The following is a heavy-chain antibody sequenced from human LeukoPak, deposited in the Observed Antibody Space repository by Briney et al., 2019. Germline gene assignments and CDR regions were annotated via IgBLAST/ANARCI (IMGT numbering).Heavy chain of an antibody. V-gene: IGHV3-23*01. J-gene: IGHJ4*02. Sequence: GGSLRLSCVASGFTFSRHGMNWVRQAPGKGLEWVSGISPSGDIKYYVDSVKGRFTVSRDNSKNTLYLQINSLRDEDTAVYYCAKDDAWLQYNDWGQGALVTVSS. CDR1: GFTFSRHG. CDR2: ISPSGDIK. D-gene: IGHD5-24*01. CDR3: AKDDAWLQYND.